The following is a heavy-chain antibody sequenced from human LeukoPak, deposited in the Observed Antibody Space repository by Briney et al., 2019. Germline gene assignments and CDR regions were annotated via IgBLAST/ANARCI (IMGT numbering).Heavy chain of an antibody. CDR1: GFTFSSYA. CDR3: AKNHNYYGSGGTHYYYYYYMDV. D-gene: IGHD3-10*01. CDR2: ISGSGGST. J-gene: IGHJ6*03. Sequence: PGGSLRLSCAASGFTFSSYAMSWVRQAPGKGLEWVSAISGSGGSTYYAGSVKGRFTISRDNSKNTLYLQMNSLRAEDTAVYYCAKNHNYYGSGGTHYYYYYYMDVWGKGTTVTVSS. V-gene: IGHV3-23*01.